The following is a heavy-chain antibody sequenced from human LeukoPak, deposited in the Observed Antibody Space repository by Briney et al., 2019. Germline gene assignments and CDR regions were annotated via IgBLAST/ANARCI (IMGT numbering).Heavy chain of an antibody. J-gene: IGHJ4*02. CDR2: IWYDGTNK. CDR3: ARVSESGNSDY. CDR1: GFSFTSYG. Sequence: PGRSLRLSCAASGFSFTSYGMHWVRQAPGKGLEWVAVIWYDGTNKYYADSVKGRFTISRDTSNNMLYLQMNSLRAEDTAVYYCARVSESGNSDYWGQGTLVIVSS. V-gene: IGHV3-33*01. D-gene: IGHD4-23*01.